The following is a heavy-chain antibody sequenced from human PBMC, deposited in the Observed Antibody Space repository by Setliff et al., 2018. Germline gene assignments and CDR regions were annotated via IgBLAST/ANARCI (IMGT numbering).Heavy chain of an antibody. D-gene: IGHD1-26*01. Sequence: PSETLSLTCTVSGGSITNYYWSWIRQPPGKGLQWIGYISHRGDTNYDPSLRSRVVISVDTSKNQFSLRMTSVTAADTAVYYCARMGTPIVGAMEWFDPWGQGILVTVSS. J-gene: IGHJ5*01. V-gene: IGHV4-59*12. CDR3: ARMGTPIVGAMEWFDP. CDR2: ISHRGDT. CDR1: GGSITNYY.